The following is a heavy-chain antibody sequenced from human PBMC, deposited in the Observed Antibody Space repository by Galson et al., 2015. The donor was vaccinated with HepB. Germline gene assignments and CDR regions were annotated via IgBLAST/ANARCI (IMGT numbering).Heavy chain of an antibody. CDR3: ARGFSTWYVDY. J-gene: IGHJ4*02. CDR1: GYTFTAYF. Sequence: SVKVSCKASGYTFTAYFIHWVRQAPGQGLEWMGRINPNSGGTNFAQKFQGRVTTTRDTSISTAYMELSSLTSDDTAVYFCARGFSTWYVDYWGQGTLVTVSS. V-gene: IGHV1-2*06. D-gene: IGHD6-13*01. CDR2: INPNSGGT.